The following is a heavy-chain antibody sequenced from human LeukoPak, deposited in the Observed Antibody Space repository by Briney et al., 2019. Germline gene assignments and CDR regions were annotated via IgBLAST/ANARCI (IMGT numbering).Heavy chain of an antibody. CDR1: GGTFSSYA. V-gene: IGHV1-69*04. Sequence: SVKVSCKASGGTFSSYAISRVRQAPGQGLEWMGRIIPILGIANYAQKFQGRVTITADKSTSTAYMELSSLRSEDTAVYYCARDGGIVGVRDGMDVWGQGTTVTVSS. CDR2: IIPILGIA. D-gene: IGHD1-26*01. CDR3: ARDGGIVGVRDGMDV. J-gene: IGHJ6*02.